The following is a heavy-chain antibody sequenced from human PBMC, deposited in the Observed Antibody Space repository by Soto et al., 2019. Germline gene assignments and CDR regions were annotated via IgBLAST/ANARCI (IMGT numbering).Heavy chain of an antibody. CDR1: GGSLRSVY. CDR2: MSNSGST. V-gene: IGHV4-59*01. D-gene: IGHD3-10*01. Sequence: SATLSLTCTVTGGSLRSVYWSWMRQPPGKGLEYIGYMSNSGSTNSNPSLKSRVTISLDTSKNQFSLKLSSVTAADTAVYYCAREMGDSGSFSAFAFWGQGTMVT. J-gene: IGHJ3*01. CDR3: AREMGDSGSFSAFAF.